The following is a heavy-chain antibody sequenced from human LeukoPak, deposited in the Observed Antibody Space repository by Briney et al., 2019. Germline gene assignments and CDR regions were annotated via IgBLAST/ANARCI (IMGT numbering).Heavy chain of an antibody. Sequence: GGSLRLSCAASGLTFSSYAMSWVRRAPGKGLECVSVISASGGSTNYADSVKGRFTISRDNSKNTLYLQMKSLRAEDTAVYYCAKGHSDYGTGFDLWGQGTLVTVSS. J-gene: IGHJ4*02. CDR2: ISASGGST. V-gene: IGHV3-23*01. CDR3: AKGHSDYGTGFDL. D-gene: IGHD4-17*01. CDR1: GLTFSSYA.